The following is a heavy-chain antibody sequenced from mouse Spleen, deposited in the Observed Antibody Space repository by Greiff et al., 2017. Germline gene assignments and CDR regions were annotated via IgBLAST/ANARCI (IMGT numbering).Heavy chain of an antibody. J-gene: IGHJ3*01. CDR2: ISSGSSTI. Sequence: EVKLVESGGGLVKPGGSLKLSCAASGFTFSDYGMHWVRQAPEKGLEWVAYISSGSSTIYYADTLKGRFTISRDNAKNTLFLQMTSLRSEDTAMYYCARSNSFSWFAYWGQGTLVTVSA. CDR1: GFTFSDYG. CDR3: ARSNSFSWFAY. D-gene: IGHD2-5*01. V-gene: IGHV5-17*01.